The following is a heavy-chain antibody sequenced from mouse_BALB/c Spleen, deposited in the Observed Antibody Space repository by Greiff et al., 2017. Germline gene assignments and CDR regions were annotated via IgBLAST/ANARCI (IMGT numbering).Heavy chain of an antibody. V-gene: IGHV5-4*02. CDR3: ARDDGYVFAY. J-gene: IGHJ3*01. D-gene: IGHD2-3*01. CDR1: GFTFSDHY. CDR2: ISDGGSYT. Sequence: EVKVVESGGGLVKPGGSLKLSCAASGFTFSDHYMYWVRQTPEKRLEWVATISDGGSYTYYPDSVKGRFTISRDNAKNNLYLQMSSLKSEDTAMYYCARDDGYVFAYWGQGTLVTVSA.